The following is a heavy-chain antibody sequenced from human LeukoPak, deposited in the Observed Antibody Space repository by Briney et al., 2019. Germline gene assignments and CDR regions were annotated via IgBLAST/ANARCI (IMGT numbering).Heavy chain of an antibody. CDR3: AKGEYDYVWGTPDY. Sequence: PGGSLRLSCAASGFTFSSYAMSWVRQAPGKGLEWVSAISGSGGSTYYADSVKGRFTISRDNSKNTLYLQMNSLRVEDTAVYYCAKGEYDYVWGTPDYWGQGTLVTVSS. V-gene: IGHV3-23*01. CDR2: ISGSGGST. J-gene: IGHJ4*02. CDR1: GFTFSSYA. D-gene: IGHD3-16*01.